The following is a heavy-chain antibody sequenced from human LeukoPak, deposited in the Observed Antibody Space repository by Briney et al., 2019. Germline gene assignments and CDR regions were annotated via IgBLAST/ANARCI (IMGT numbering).Heavy chain of an antibody. CDR2: IYYSGST. D-gene: IGHD6-19*01. J-gene: IGHJ3*02. V-gene: IGHV4-59*01. CDR1: GGSISSYY. Sequence: SETLSLTYTVSGGSISSYYWSWIRQPPGKGLEWIGYIYYSGSTNYNPSLKSRVTISVDTSKNQFSLKLSSVTAADTAVYYCARDSTPYSSGWYRDAFDIWGQGTMVTVSS. CDR3: ARDSTPYSSGWYRDAFDI.